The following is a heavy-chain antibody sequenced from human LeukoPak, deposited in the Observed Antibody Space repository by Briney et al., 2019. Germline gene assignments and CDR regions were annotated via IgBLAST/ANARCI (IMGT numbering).Heavy chain of an antibody. J-gene: IGHJ4*02. CDR1: GGSISSYY. CDR3: ARRYCSGGSCYSALDY. V-gene: IGHV4-59*01. D-gene: IGHD2-15*01. Sequence: SETLSLTCTVSGGSISSYYWTWIRQPPGKGLEWIGYIYYSGNTKYNPSLKSRVTISVDTSKNQFSLKLSSVTAADTAVYYCARRYCSGGSCYSALDYWGQGALVTVSS. CDR2: IYYSGNT.